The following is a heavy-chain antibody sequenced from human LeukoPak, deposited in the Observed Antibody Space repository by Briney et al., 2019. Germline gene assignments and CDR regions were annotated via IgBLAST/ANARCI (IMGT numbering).Heavy chain of an antibody. V-gene: IGHV4-61*01. CDR3: ARENSRISNWFDP. J-gene: IGHJ5*02. CDR1: GGSISSSSYY. Sequence: PSETLSLTCTVSGGSISSSSYYWSWIRQPPGKGLEWIGYIYYSGSTNYNPSLKSRVTISVDTSKNQFSLKLSSVTAADTAVYYCARENSRISNWFDPWGQGTLVTVSS. CDR2: IYYSGST. D-gene: IGHD6-13*01.